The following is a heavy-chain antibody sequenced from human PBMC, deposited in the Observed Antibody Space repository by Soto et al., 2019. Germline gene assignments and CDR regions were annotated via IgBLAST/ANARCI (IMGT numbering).Heavy chain of an antibody. V-gene: IGHV1-69*05. Sequence: SVKVSCKASGGTFSSSAISWVRQAPGQGLEWMGGIIPNYGKTNYAQKFQGRVTITTDKSTSTAYMEVRSLRSDDTAVYYCARGISLNTFDYWGQGTLVTVSS. D-gene: IGHD1-20*01. CDR2: IIPNYGKT. CDR3: ARGISLNTFDY. J-gene: IGHJ4*02. CDR1: GGTFSSSA.